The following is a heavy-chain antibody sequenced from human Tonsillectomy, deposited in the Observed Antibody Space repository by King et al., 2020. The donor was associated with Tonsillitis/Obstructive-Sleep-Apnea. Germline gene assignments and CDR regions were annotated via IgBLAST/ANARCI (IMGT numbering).Heavy chain of an antibody. CDR1: GFTFSSYA. CDR3: ASNIVVVPAAFYMDV. D-gene: IGHD2-2*01. Sequence: QLVQSGGGVVQPGRSLRLSCAASGFTFSSYAMHWVRQAPGKGLEWVAVISYDGSNKYYADSVKGRFTISRDNSKNTLYLQMNSLRAEDTAVYYCASNIVVVPAAFYMDVWGKGTTVTVSS. CDR2: ISYDGSNK. V-gene: IGHV3-30*04. J-gene: IGHJ6*03.